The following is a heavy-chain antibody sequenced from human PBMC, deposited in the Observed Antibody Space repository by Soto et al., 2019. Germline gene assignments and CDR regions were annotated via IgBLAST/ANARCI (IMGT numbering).Heavy chain of an antibody. CDR2: ISYDGSNK. V-gene: IGHV3-30-3*01. D-gene: IGHD2-21*02. J-gene: IGHJ4*02. Sequence: QVQLMESGGGGVQPGRSLRLSCAASGFTFSSYAMHWVRQAPGKGLEWVAVISYDGSNKYYADSVKGRFTISRDNSKNTLYLQMNSLRAEDTAVYYCASLHIVVVTAIPESDYWGQGTLVTVSS. CDR3: ASLHIVVVTAIPESDY. CDR1: GFTFSSYA.